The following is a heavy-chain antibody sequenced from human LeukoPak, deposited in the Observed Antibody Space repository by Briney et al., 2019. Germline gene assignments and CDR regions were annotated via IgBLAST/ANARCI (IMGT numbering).Heavy chain of an antibody. CDR3: ARVSLPPHFDY. D-gene: IGHD3-10*01. Sequence: GGALTLSFSVPGFTFSHYSMDWVRQAPGKGLEWISYISSSGTIIYYADFLKGRFTISRDNAKNSVFLQMKSLRDEDTAVYYCARVSLPPHFDYWGHGTLVTVSS. CDR1: GFTFSHYS. V-gene: IGHV3-48*02. J-gene: IGHJ4*01. CDR2: ISSSGTII.